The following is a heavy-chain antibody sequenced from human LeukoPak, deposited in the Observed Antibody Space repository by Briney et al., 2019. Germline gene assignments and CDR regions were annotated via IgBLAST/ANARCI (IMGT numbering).Heavy chain of an antibody. CDR3: ARSRSGWFYYFDY. Sequence: GASVKVSCKASGYTFTGYYMHWVRQAPGQGLEWMGWINPNSGGTNYAQKFQGRVTMTRDTSISTAYMELSRLRSDDTAVYYCARSRSGWFYYFDYWGQGTLVTVSS. J-gene: IGHJ4*02. CDR2: INPNSGGT. CDR1: GYTFTGYY. D-gene: IGHD6-19*01. V-gene: IGHV1-2*02.